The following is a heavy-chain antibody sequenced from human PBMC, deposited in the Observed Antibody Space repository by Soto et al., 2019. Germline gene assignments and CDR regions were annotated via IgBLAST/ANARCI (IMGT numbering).Heavy chain of an antibody. CDR3: ARAVAAPVRGSLVGVDY. V-gene: IGHV4-34*01. D-gene: IGHD3-10*01. J-gene: IGHJ4*02. CDR1: GGAFNGYY. CDR2: INHRRTV. Sequence: QVHLQQWGAGLLKPSETLSLPCAVNGGAFNGYYWTWIRQSPGKGLQWIGEINHRRTVDYNPSLKSRVTFSIDTSKKQFSLTLTSVTAADTAVYYLARAVAAPVRGSLVGVDYWGQGTLVTVSS.